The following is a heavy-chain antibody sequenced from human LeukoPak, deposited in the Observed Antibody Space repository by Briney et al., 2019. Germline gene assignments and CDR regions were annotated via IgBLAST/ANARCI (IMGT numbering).Heavy chain of an antibody. V-gene: IGHV1-2*02. CDR3: AREGGIVVVPAAHTHYYMDV. J-gene: IGHJ6*03. CDR1: GGTFSSYG. D-gene: IGHD2-2*01. Sequence: ASVKVSCKASGGTFSSYGINWVRQAPGQGLEWMGWINPNSGGTNYAQKFQGRVTMTRDTSISTAYMELSRLRSDDTAVYYCAREGGIVVVPAAHTHYYMDVWGKGTTVTVSS. CDR2: INPNSGGT.